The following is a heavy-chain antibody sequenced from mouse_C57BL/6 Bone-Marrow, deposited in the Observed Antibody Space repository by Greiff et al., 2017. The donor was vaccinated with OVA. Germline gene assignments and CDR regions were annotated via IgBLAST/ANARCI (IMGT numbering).Heavy chain of an antibody. D-gene: IGHD1-1*01. V-gene: IGHV1-55*01. CDR3: ARERGVFSLRSYGDY. CDR1: GYTFTSYW. Sequence: QVQLQQSGAELVKPGASVKMSCTASGYTFTSYWITWVKQRPGPGLEWIGDIYPGSGSTNYNEKFKSKATLTVDTSSSTANMQLISLTSEDSAVYYCARERGVFSLRSYGDYWGQGTTLTVSS. J-gene: IGHJ2*01. CDR2: IYPGSGST.